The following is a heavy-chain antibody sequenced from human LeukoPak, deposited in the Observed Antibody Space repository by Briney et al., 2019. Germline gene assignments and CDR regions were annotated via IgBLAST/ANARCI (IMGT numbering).Heavy chain of an antibody. D-gene: IGHD2-2*01. CDR3: ASDKYCSSTSCYAEVFVYYMDV. J-gene: IGHJ6*03. Sequence: PGGSLRLSCAASGFTFSSYSMSWVRQAPGKGLEWVANIKQDGSEKYYVDSVKGRFAISRDNAKNSLYLQMNSLRAEDTAVYYCASDKYCSSTSCYAEVFVYYMDVWGKGTTVTISS. V-gene: IGHV3-7*01. CDR2: IKQDGSEK. CDR1: GFTFSSYS.